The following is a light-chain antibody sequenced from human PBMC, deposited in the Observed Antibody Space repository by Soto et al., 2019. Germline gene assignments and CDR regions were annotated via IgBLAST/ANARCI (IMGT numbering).Light chain of an antibody. V-gene: IGKV3-11*01. CDR2: DAS. CDR3: QQRSNWPS. J-gene: IGKJ4*01. CDR1: QNVNSY. Sequence: EIVLTQSPATLSLSPGERATLSCRASQNVNSYLAWYQQKPGQAPRLLIYDASNRATGIPARFSGSGSGTDFTLTIGSLEPEDFAVYYCQQRSNWPSFGGGTKVEIK.